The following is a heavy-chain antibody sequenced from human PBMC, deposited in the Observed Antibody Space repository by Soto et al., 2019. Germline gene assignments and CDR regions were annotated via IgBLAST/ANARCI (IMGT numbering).Heavy chain of an antibody. CDR2: IWYDGRKE. D-gene: IGHD6-13*01. CDR3: AAGYVNY. J-gene: IGHJ4*02. V-gene: IGHV3-33*01. Sequence: QVQLVESGGGVVQPGRSLRLSCAVSGFYFSSYGMHWVRQAPGKGLEWVAVIWYDGRKEYYADSVKGRFTISRDDSKNTMYLQMNSLRVEDTAVYYCAAGYVNYWGQGTLVTVSS. CDR1: GFYFSSYG.